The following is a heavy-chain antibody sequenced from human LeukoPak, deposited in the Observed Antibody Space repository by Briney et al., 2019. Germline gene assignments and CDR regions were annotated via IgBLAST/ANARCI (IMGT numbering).Heavy chain of an antibody. CDR3: ARGFPSDFWSGYYTGQFDY. J-gene: IGHJ4*02. CDR2: INHSGST. Sequence: SETLSPTCAVYGGSFSGYYWSWIRQPPGKGLEWIGEINHSGSTNYNPSLKSRVTISVDTSKNQFSLKLSSVTAADTAVYYCARGFPSDFWSGYYTGQFDYWGQGTLVTVSS. D-gene: IGHD3-3*01. V-gene: IGHV4-34*01. CDR1: GGSFSGYY.